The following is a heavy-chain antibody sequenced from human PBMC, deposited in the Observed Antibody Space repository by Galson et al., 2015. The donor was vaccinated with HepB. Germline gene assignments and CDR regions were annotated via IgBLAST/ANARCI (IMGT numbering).Heavy chain of an antibody. D-gene: IGHD1-26*01. CDR1: GFTVSTSS. Sequence: SLRLSCAAFGFTVSTSSMHWIRQAPGKGLKWVALISFAGDKKHYTDSVKGRFIISRDNSKNTLYLEMNRLTNDDTAVYYCAREGSAKKLDYWGQGALVSVSS. J-gene: IGHJ4*02. CDR3: AREGSAKKLDY. CDR2: ISFAGDKK. V-gene: IGHV3-30-3*01.